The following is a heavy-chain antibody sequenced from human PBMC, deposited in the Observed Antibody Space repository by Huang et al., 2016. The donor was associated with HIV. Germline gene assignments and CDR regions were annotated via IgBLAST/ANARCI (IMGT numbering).Heavy chain of an antibody. CDR2: ISSSGNTV. J-gene: IGHJ4*02. V-gene: IGHV3-48*01. Sequence: EVLLVESGGGLVQPGGSLRLSCAGSGFTFGTYGRNWVRQAPGKGLQWVSYISSSGNTVYYTDAVKGRFTISRDNAKNSLFLQMNSLRVEDTAVYFCARDRSTRADYWGQGTLVTVSS. CDR1: GFTFGTYG. CDR3: ARDRSTRADY. D-gene: IGHD2-2*01.